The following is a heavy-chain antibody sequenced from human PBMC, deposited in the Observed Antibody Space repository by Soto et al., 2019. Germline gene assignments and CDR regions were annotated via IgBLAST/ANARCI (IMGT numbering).Heavy chain of an antibody. Sequence: EVQLVESGGGLVQPGGSLRLSCAGSGFTFSGHSMDWVRQAPGKGLEWLGRIRNKPNGHTTEYAASVKGRFTISRDDSKNSVYLQMNSLKSEDTAVYYCSTTVITAPLFEYWGQGTLVTVSS. CDR1: GFTFSGHS. V-gene: IGHV3-72*01. CDR2: IRNKPNGHTT. D-gene: IGHD3-16*01. J-gene: IGHJ4*02. CDR3: STTVITAPLFEY.